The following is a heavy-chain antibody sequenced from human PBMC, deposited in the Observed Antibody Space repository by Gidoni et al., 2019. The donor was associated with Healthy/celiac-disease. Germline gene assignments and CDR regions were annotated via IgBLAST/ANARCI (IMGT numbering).Heavy chain of an antibody. CDR2: IWYDGSNK. V-gene: IGHV3-33*01. Sequence: QVQLVESGGGVVQPGRSLRLSCAASGFTFRSYGMHWVRQAPGKGLEWVAVIWYDGSNKYYADSVKGRFTISRDNSKNTLYLQMNSLRAEDTAVYYCARGEDSSGWYYYYYGMDVWGQGTTVTVSS. J-gene: IGHJ6*02. CDR3: ARGEDSSGWYYYYYGMDV. CDR1: GFTFRSYG. D-gene: IGHD6-19*01.